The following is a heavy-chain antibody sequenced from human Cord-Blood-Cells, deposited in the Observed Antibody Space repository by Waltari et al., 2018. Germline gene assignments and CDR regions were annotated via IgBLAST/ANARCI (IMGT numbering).Heavy chain of an antibody. CDR2: IYHSGST. J-gene: IGHJ4*02. V-gene: IGHV4-38-2*01. Sequence: QVQLQESGPGLVKPSETLSLTCAVSGYSISSGYYRDWIRQPPGKGLEWIGSIYHSGSTYYNPSLKSRVTISVDTSKNQFSLKLSSVTAADTAVYYCARGMTANFDYWGQGTLVTVSS. CDR3: ARGMTANFDY. CDR1: GYSISSGYY. D-gene: IGHD6-25*01.